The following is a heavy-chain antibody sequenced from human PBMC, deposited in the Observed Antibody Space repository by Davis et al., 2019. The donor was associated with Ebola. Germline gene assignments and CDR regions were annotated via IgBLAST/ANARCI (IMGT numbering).Heavy chain of an antibody. CDR1: GFTFSTYG. CDR2: IWFGGSTK. V-gene: IGHV3-33*01. Sequence: PGGSLRLSCAASGFTFSTYGMHWVRQAPGKGLEWVAVIWFGGSTKYYADSVKGRFTISRDNSKNTLFLHINSLRVEDTAVYYCARVPATNYGMDVWGKGTTVTVSS. CDR3: ARVPATNYGMDV. J-gene: IGHJ6*04.